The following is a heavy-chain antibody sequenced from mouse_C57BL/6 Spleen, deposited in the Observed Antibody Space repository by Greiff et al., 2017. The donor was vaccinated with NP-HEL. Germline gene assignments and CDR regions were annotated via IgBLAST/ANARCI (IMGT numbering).Heavy chain of an antibody. CDR3: TGANSYYFDY. J-gene: IGHJ2*01. D-gene: IGHD4-1*02. CDR1: GFTFSNYW. V-gene: IGHV6-3*01. CDR2: IRLKSDNYAT. Sequence: EVQLVESGGGLVQPGGSMKLSCVASGFTFSNYWMNWVRQSPEKGLEWVAQIRLKSDNYATHYAESVKGRFTISRDDSKSSVYLQMNNLRAEDTGIYYCTGANSYYFDYWGQGTTLTVSS.